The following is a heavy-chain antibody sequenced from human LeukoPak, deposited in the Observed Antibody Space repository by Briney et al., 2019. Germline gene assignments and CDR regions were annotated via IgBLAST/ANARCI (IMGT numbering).Heavy chain of an antibody. V-gene: IGHV3-48*01. CDR2: ISSSSSTI. J-gene: IGHJ4*02. D-gene: IGHD3-3*01. Sequence: PGGSLRLSCAASRFTFSSYAMNWVRQAPGKGLEWVSYISSSSSTIYYADSVKGRFTISRDNAKNSLYLQMNSLRAEDTAVYYCARHYDFWSGYQTRDYWGQGTLVTVSS. CDR1: RFTFSSYA. CDR3: ARHYDFWSGYQTRDY.